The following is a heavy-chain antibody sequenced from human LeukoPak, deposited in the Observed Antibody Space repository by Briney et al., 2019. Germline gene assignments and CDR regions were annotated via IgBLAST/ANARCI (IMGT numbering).Heavy chain of an antibody. CDR3: AKDYRPYSSGWYGY. CDR2: ISWDGGST. V-gene: IGHV3-43*02. Sequence: RGSLRLSWAASGFTFYDYAMHWVRQAPGKGLEWVSLISWDGGSTYYADSVKGRFTISRDNSKNSLYLQMNSLRTEDTALYYCAKDYRPYSSGWYGYWGQGTLVTVSS. CDR1: GFTFYDYA. J-gene: IGHJ4*02. D-gene: IGHD6-19*01.